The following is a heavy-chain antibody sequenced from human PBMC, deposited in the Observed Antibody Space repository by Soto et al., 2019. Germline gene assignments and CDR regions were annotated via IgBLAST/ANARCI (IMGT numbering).Heavy chain of an antibody. V-gene: IGHV4-30-4*01. CDR3: AKRKGDI. CDR2: IYYSGSA. J-gene: IGHJ3*02. CDR1: GGSISSGDNF. Sequence: QVQLQESGPGLVKPSETLTLTCTVSGGSISSGDNFWSWIRQPPGRGLEWIGYIYYSGSAYYNPYLKRRVAISLDTSKNQFSMKLSSVTAADTAVYYCAKRKGDIWGQGTMVTVCS.